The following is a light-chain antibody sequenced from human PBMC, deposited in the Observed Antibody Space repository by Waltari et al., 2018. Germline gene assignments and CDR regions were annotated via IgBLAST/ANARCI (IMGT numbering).Light chain of an antibody. Sequence: QSALTQPASVSGSPGQSITISCTGTSSDVGGYKFVSWYQQPPGKAPKLMIYEVSNRPSGVSNRFSGSQSGNTASLTISGLQAEDEADYYCISYTSSTTWVFGGGTSLTVL. V-gene: IGLV2-14*01. CDR1: SSDVGGYKF. CDR3: ISYTSSTTWV. J-gene: IGLJ3*02. CDR2: EVS.